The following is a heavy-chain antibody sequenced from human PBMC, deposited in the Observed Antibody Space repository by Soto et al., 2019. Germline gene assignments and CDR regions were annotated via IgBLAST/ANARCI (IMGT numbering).Heavy chain of an antibody. V-gene: IGHV1-69*13. D-gene: IGHD6-6*01. CDR3: ARGSSHSSSYYYYGLDV. CDR1: GGTFSSYA. CDR2: IIPIFGTA. Sequence: SVKVSCKASGGTFSSYAISWVRQAPGQGLEWMGGIIPIFGTANYAQKFQVRVTITADESTSTAYMELSSLRSEDTAVYYCARGSSHSSSYYYYGLDVWAQGTTVTVSS. J-gene: IGHJ6*02.